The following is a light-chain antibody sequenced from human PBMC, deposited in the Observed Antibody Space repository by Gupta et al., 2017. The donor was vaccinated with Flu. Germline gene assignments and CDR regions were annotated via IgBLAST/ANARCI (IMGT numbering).Light chain of an antibody. V-gene: IGLV4-69*01. CDR2: VICDGSH. CDR1: SGHSSYA. Sequence: VKLTCTLSSGHSSYAIAWHQQKPETGHRSLMLVICDGSHSKGDGIPDRFSGSSCGSARSIXMXSLQSEXDSYYSCKTWSTGSGVFGGGTKLTVL. CDR3: KTWSTGSGV. J-gene: IGLJ2*01.